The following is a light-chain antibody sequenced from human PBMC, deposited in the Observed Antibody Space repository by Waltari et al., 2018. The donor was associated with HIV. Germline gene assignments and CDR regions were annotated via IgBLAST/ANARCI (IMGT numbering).Light chain of an antibody. CDR2: SNN. CDR1: TSNIGGNT. V-gene: IGLV1-44*01. CDR3: AAWDDSLKGGA. J-gene: IGLJ1*01. Sequence: QSVLAQPPSASGTPGQSVTISCSGSTSNIGGNTVSWYQQLPGTAPKLLIYSNNQRPSGVPDRFSGSTSGTSASLVISGLQSEDEADYYCAAWDDSLKGGAFGPGTKVTVL.